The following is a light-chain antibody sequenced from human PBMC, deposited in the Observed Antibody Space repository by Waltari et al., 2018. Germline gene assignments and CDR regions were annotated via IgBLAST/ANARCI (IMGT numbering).Light chain of an antibody. CDR1: SSNIGGYP. V-gene: IGLV1-47*01. CDR2: RND. Sequence: QSVLPQPPSASGTPGQRVTISCSGSSSNIGGYPLYWYQQLPGTAPTHLIYRNDQRPSGVPDRFSGSKSGTSASLAISGLRSEDEADYYCAAWDDSLSGVVIGGGTKLTVL. J-gene: IGLJ2*01. CDR3: AAWDDSLSGVV.